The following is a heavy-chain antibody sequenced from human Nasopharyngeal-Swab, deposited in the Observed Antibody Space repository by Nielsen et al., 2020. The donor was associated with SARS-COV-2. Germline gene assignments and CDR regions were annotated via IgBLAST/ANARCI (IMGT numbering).Heavy chain of an antibody. CDR2: IYYSGST. CDR1: GGSISSYY. J-gene: IGHJ3*02. D-gene: IGHD3-22*01. CDR3: ARPNYDSSGYYRGQGALDI. V-gene: IGHV4-59*08. Sequence: SETLSLTCTVSGGSISSYYWSWIRQPPGKGLEWIGYIYYSGSTNYNPSLKSRFTISVDTSKNQFSLKLSSVTAADTAVYYCARPNYDSSGYYRGQGALDIWGQGTMVTVSS.